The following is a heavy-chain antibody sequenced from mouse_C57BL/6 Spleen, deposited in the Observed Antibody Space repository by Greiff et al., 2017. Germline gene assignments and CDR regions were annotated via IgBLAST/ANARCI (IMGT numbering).Heavy chain of an antibody. D-gene: IGHD2-4*01. CDR1: GFTFTDYY. J-gene: IGHJ2*01. CDR3: ARSFYDYDFDY. CDR2: IRNKANGYTT. V-gene: IGHV7-3*01. Sequence: DVHLVESGGGLVQPGGSLSLSCAASGFTFTDYYMSWVRQPPGKALEWLGFIRNKANGYTTEYSASVKGRFTISRDNSQSILYLQMNALRAEDSATYYCARSFYDYDFDYWGQGTTLTVSS.